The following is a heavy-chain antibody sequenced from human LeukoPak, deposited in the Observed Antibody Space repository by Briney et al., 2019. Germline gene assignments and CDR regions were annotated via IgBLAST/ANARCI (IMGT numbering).Heavy chain of an antibody. CDR2: IYSGGST. CDR3: ARGYSRAAFDI. J-gene: IGHJ3*02. V-gene: IGHV3-66*01. D-gene: IGHD2-15*01. CDR1: GLTVSNDY. Sequence: GGSLRLSCAASGLTVSNDYISWVRQAPGKGLEWVSVIYSGGSTYYADSVKGRFTISRDNAKNSLYLQMNSLRAEDTALYYCARGYSRAAFDIWGQGTVVAVSS.